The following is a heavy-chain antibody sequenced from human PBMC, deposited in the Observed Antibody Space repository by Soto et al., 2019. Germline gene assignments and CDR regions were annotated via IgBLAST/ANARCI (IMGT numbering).Heavy chain of an antibody. D-gene: IGHD2-21*01. CDR1: GFTFSGSA. J-gene: IGHJ4*02. CDR2: IRRKAKSYAP. V-gene: IGHV3-73*02. Sequence: EVQLVESGGGLVQPGGSLKLSCAASGFTFSGSAMHWVRQASGKGLEWVGQIRRKAKSYAPEYVASVKGRFTISRDDSKNMAYLQMNSLKTEDTAVYYCTRTFDGSDSCSPDFDFWGQGTLVTVSS. CDR3: TRTFDGSDSCSPDFDF.